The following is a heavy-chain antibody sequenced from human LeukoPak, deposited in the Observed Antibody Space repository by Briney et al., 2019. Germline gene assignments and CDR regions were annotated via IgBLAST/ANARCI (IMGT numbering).Heavy chain of an antibody. CDR2: INHSGST. CDR3: ARRRCSSTSCYRQKYYFDY. CDR1: GGSFSGYY. D-gene: IGHD2-2*02. Sequence: SETLSLTCAVYGGSFSGYYWSWIRQPPGKGLEWIGEINHSGSTNYNPYLKSRVTISVDTSKNQFSLKLSSVTAADTAVYYCARRRCSSTSCYRQKYYFDYWGQGTLVTVSS. V-gene: IGHV4-34*01. J-gene: IGHJ4*02.